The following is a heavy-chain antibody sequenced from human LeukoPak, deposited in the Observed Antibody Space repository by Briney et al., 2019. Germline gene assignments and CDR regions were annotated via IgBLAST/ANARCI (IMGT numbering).Heavy chain of an antibody. Sequence: GGSLRLSCTASGFIFSNYWMTWVRQAPGKVLEWVAQINQDGSKEYYIDSVKARFSISGDNARNSLSLQMNSLRAEDTAVYYCVRDGGVSGYDLLDYWGQGTLVTVSS. V-gene: IGHV3-7*01. D-gene: IGHD5-12*01. CDR3: VRDGGVSGYDLLDY. J-gene: IGHJ4*02. CDR2: INQDGSKE. CDR1: GFIFSNYW.